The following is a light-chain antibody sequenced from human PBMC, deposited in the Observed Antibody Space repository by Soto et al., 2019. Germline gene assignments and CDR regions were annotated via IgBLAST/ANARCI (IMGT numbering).Light chain of an antibody. Sequence: DIQMTQSPSSLSASVGDRVTITCRASQSISSYLNWYQQKPGKAPKLLIYAASSLQSGVPSRFSGSGSGTDFTLTISSLQPEDFATYYWQQSYSFGQGTKVEIK. CDR1: QSISSY. V-gene: IGKV1-39*01. CDR2: AAS. J-gene: IGKJ1*01. CDR3: QQSYS.